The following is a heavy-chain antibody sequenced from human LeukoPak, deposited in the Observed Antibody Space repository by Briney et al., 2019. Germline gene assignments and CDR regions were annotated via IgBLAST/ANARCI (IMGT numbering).Heavy chain of an antibody. J-gene: IGHJ5*02. CDR3: ARGQQLVRMFDP. CDR2: INHSGST. V-gene: IGHV4-34*01. D-gene: IGHD6-13*01. CDR1: GGSFSGYY. Sequence: SETLSLTCAVYGGSFSGYYWSWIRQPPGKGLEWIGEINHSGSTNYNPSLKSRVTISVDTSKNQFSLKLSSVTAADTAVYYCARGQQLVRMFDPWGQGTLVTVSS.